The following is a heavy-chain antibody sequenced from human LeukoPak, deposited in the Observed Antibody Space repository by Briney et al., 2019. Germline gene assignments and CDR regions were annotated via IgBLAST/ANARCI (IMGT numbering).Heavy chain of an antibody. CDR3: ARSSHGSSWYTRGYYYYYYMDV. J-gene: IGHJ6*03. D-gene: IGHD6-13*01. V-gene: IGHV3-23*01. CDR2: ISGSGDNT. CDR1: GFTFSSYA. Sequence: GGSLRLSCAASGFTFSSYAMSWVRQAPGKGLEWVSAISGSGDNTYYADSVKGRFTVSRDNSKNTLYVQMKSLRAEDTAVYYCARSSHGSSWYTRGYYYYYYMDVWGKGTTVTVSS.